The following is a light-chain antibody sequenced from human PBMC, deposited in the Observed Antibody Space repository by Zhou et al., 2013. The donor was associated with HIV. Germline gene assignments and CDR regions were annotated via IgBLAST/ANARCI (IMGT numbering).Light chain of an antibody. J-gene: IGKJ2*01. CDR3: HQYYTFPYT. CDR1: QSISNW. CDR2: KAS. Sequence: DIQMTQSPSTLSASVGDRVTITCRASQSISNWLAWYQQKPGKAPNLLISKASNLESGVPSRFSGSGSGTEFTLSISSLQPDDFAYYYCHQYYTFPYTFGQGTKLEIK. V-gene: IGKV1-5*03.